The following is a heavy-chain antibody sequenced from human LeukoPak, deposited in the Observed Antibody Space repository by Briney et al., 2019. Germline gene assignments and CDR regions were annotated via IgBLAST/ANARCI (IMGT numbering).Heavy chain of an antibody. D-gene: IGHD5-12*01. Sequence: PGGSLRLSCEASGLTFSNSWMHWVRQIPGKGLVGVSRMYGDMRDISYADSVKGRFTISRDNAKNTVYLQMNSLRGEDTAVYYCARDLGLRGSTWGQGTLVTVSS. CDR1: GLTFSNSW. CDR2: MYGDMRDI. CDR3: ARDLGLRGST. V-gene: IGHV3-74*01. J-gene: IGHJ5*02.